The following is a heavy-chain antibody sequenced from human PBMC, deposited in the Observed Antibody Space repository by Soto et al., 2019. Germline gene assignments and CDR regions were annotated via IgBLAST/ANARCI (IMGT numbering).Heavy chain of an antibody. D-gene: IGHD2-15*01. CDR3: ARDRMDYYYYGMDV. V-gene: IGHV4-61*01. J-gene: IGHJ6*02. CDR2: IYYSGST. Sequence: SETLSLTCTVSGGSVSSGSYYWSWIRQPPGKGLEWIGYIYYSGSTNYSPSLKSRVTISVDTSKNQFSLKLSSVTAADTAVYYCARDRMDYYYYGMDVWGQGTTVTVSS. CDR1: GGSVSSGSYY.